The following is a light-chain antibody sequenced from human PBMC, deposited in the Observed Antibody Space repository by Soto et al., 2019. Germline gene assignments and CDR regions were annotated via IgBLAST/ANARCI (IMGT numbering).Light chain of an antibody. V-gene: IGLV2-14*03. CDR3: SSYTLTSAPV. CDR2: GVS. CDR1: SSDIGGYNY. J-gene: IGLJ1*01. Sequence: QSALTQPASLFGSTGQSITISCTGTSSDIGGYNYVSWDQKHPGEAPKLVIYGVSHRPSGVSNRFSGSKFDNTASLTISGLQADDEADYYCSSYTLTSAPVFGTGTKLTVL.